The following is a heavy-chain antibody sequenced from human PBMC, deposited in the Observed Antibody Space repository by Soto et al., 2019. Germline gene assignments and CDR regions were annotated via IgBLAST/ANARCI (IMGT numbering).Heavy chain of an antibody. CDR2: IYSGGST. D-gene: IGHD4-17*01. J-gene: IGHJ5*02. CDR1: GFTVSSNY. V-gene: IGHV3-66*01. Sequence: GGSLRLSCAASGFTVSSNYMSWVRQAPGKGLEWVSVIYSGGSTYYADSVKGRFTISRDNSKNTLYLQMNSLRAEDTAVYYCAREVRYGDYDLNWFHPWGQGTLVTVSS. CDR3: AREVRYGDYDLNWFHP.